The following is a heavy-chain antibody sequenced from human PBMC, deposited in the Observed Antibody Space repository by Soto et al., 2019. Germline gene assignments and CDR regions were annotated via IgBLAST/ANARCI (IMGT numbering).Heavy chain of an antibody. Sequence: QVQLQESGPGLVKPSETLSLTCTVSGDSISSFYWTWIRQPPGKGLEWVGYIFSSGSTNYNPSLKSRVTIQVDPSENQFSLKLTSVTAPATAVYYCARVGYCSSTPCWPIGYFEYWGQGTLVTVSS. V-gene: IGHV4-59*01. CDR1: GDSISSFY. CDR3: ARVGYCSSTPCWPIGYFEY. J-gene: IGHJ4*02. D-gene: IGHD2-2*01. CDR2: IFSSGST.